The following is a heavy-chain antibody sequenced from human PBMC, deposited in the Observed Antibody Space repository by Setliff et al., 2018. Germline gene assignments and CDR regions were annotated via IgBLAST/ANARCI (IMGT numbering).Heavy chain of an antibody. D-gene: IGHD5-18*01. CDR3: AREGVDTRSSTDYRYYMDV. CDR1: GGTFSSYA. J-gene: IGHJ6*03. V-gene: IGHV1-69*05. Sequence: GASVKVSCKASGGTFSSYAITWVRQAPGQGLEWMGGIIPIFGTVNYAQKFQGRVTITTDESTSTAYMELSSLRSEDTAVYFCAREGVDTRSSTDYRYYMDVWGQGTTVTVSS. CDR2: IIPIFGTV.